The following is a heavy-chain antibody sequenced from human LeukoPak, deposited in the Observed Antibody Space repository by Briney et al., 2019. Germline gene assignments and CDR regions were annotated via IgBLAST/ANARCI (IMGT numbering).Heavy chain of an antibody. CDR2: ISDSGGST. Sequence: GGSLRLSCAASGFTFSSYAMSWVRQAPGKGLEWVSAISDSGGSTYYADSVKGRFTISRDNSKNTLYLQMNSLRAEDTAVYYCARDLSSGWLSGHNWFDPWGQGTLVTVSS. D-gene: IGHD6-19*01. J-gene: IGHJ5*02. V-gene: IGHV3-23*01. CDR1: GFTFSSYA. CDR3: ARDLSSGWLSGHNWFDP.